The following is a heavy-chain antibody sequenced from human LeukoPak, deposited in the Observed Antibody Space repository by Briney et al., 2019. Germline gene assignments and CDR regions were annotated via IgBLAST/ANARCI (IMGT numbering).Heavy chain of an antibody. J-gene: IGHJ5*02. CDR3: ARDRIMITFGGVIVYPNWFDP. CDR2: ISAYNGNT. V-gene: IGHV1-18*01. D-gene: IGHD3-16*02. Sequence: ASVRVSCKASGYTFTSYGINWVRQAPGQGLEWMGWISAYNGNTNYAQKLQGRVTMTTDTSTSTAYMELRSLRSDDTAVYYCARDRIMITFGGVIVYPNWFDPWGQGTMVTVSS. CDR1: GYTFTSYG.